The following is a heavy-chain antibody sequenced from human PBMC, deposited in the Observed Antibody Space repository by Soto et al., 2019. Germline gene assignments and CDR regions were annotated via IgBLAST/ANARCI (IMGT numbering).Heavy chain of an antibody. D-gene: IGHD3-22*01. Sequence: SVKVSCKASGGTFSSYAISWVRQAPGQGLEWMGGIIPIFGTANYAQKFQGRVTITADESTSTAYMELSSLRSEDTAVYYCATKEGGYYPYYFDYWGQGTLVTVSS. CDR3: ATKEGGYYPYYFDY. CDR2: IIPIFGTA. V-gene: IGHV1-69*13. CDR1: GGTFSSYA. J-gene: IGHJ4*02.